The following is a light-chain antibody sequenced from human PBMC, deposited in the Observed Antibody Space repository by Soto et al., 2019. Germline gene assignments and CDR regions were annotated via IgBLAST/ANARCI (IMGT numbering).Light chain of an antibody. V-gene: IGLV2-14*01. CDR1: SSDVGGYNY. CDR3: SSYTSSSTQV. CDR2: DVS. Sequence: QSVLTQPASVSGSPGQSITISCTGTSSDVGGYNYVSWYQQHPGKAHKLMIYDVSNRPSGVSNRFSGSKSGNTASLTFSGLQAEDEADYYCSSYTSSSTQVFGTGTKVTVL. J-gene: IGLJ1*01.